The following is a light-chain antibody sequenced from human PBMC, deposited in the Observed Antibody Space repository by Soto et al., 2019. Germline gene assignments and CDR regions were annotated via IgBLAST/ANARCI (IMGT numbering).Light chain of an antibody. J-gene: IGKJ1*01. Sequence: EIVLTQSPGTLSLSPGERATLSCSASQSVSNSYLAWYQQRPGQAPRLLIYGASTRATGIPDRFSGSGSETDFTLTIARLEPEDFGVYYCQQYGSSSSWTFGQETNVEI. V-gene: IGKV3-20*01. CDR1: QSVSNSY. CDR3: QQYGSSSSWT. CDR2: GAS.